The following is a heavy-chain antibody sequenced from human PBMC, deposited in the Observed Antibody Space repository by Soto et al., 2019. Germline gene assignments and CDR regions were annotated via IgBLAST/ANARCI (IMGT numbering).Heavy chain of an antibody. CDR3: AIGAKGHWLVDF. Sequence: EVQLVESGGGLVQPGGSLRLSCVGSEFTFSNYWMHWVRQTPGEGLVWVSRLNSDGSNTDYADSVKGRFSLSRDNANNTVYLQMNSVRADDTAIYYCAIGAKGHWLVDFWGEGTLVTSSS. J-gene: IGHJ4*02. CDR1: EFTFSNYW. CDR2: LNSDGSNT. D-gene: IGHD6-19*01. V-gene: IGHV3-74*01.